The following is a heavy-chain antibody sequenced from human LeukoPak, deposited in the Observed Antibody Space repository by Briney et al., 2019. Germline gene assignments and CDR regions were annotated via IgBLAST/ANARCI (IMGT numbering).Heavy chain of an antibody. CDR2: IYYSETT. V-gene: IGHV4-39*01. CDR1: GGSINSANYY. CDR3: ARQRADYYYYYVDV. Sequence: SETLSLTXTVSGGSINSANYYWGWPRQPPGKGLEWIGSIYYSETTYDNPSLKSRVTISIETSKNQFSLKLSSVTASDTAVYYCARQRADYYYYYVDVWGKGTTVAVS. J-gene: IGHJ6*03.